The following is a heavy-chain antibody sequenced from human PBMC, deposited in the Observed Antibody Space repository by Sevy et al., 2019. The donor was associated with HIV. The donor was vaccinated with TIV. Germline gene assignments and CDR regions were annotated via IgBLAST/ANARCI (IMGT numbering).Heavy chain of an antibody. CDR3: ARAQDYYDSSGAYYFDY. D-gene: IGHD3-22*01. CDR1: AFTFSIYE. V-gene: IGHV3-48*03. J-gene: IGHJ4*02. Sequence: GGSLRLSCAASAFTFSIYEMNWVRQAPGKGLEWVSYITSSGSTIYYADSVKGRFTISRDNAKNSLYLQMNSLRAEDTAIYYCARAQDYYDSSGAYYFDYWGQGALVTVSS. CDR2: ITSSGSTI.